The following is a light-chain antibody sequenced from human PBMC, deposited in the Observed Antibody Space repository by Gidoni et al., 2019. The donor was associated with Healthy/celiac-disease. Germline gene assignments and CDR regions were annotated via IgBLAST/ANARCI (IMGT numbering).Light chain of an antibody. J-gene: IGLJ2*01. Sequence: SYELTQPHSVSVSPGQTASITCPGDKLGDKYACWYQQKPGQSPVLVIYQDSKRPSGIPERFSGSNSGNTATLTISGTQAMDEADYYCQAWDSSTAYVVFGGGTKLTVL. CDR2: QDS. CDR1: KLGDKY. CDR3: QAWDSSTAYVV. V-gene: IGLV3-1*01.